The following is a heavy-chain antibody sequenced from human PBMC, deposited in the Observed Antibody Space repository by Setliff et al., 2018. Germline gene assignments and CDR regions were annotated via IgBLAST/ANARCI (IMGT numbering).Heavy chain of an antibody. CDR2: IYPGDSDT. D-gene: IGHD6-25*01. J-gene: IGHJ3*02. Sequence: GESLKISCEGSGYSFTTYWIAWVRQMPGKGLEWMGIIYPGDSDTRYSPSFQGQVTISTDKSLSTAYLQWSSLKASDTAIYYCARLGAPASHDAFDIWGQGTMVTVSS. CDR1: GYSFTTYW. V-gene: IGHV5-51*01. CDR3: ARLGAPASHDAFDI.